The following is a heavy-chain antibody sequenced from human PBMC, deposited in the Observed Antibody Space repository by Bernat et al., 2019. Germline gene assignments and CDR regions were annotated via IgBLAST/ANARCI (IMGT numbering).Heavy chain of an antibody. J-gene: IGHJ4*02. CDR1: GDSVSSNSAA. Sequence: QVQLQQSGPGLVKPSQTLSLTCAISGDSVSSNSAAWNWIRQSPSRGLEWLGRTYYRSKWYNDYAVSVKSRITINPDTSKNQFSLQLNSVTPEDTAVYYCAREYGTIFGVVIIPGTGVDYWGQGTLVTVSS. CDR2: TYYRSKWYN. CDR3: AREYGTIFGVVIIPGTGVDY. V-gene: IGHV6-1*01. D-gene: IGHD3-3*01.